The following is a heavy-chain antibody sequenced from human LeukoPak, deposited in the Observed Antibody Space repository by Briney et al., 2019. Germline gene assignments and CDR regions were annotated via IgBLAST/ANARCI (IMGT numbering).Heavy chain of an antibody. CDR2: IKSKTDGGTT. J-gene: IGHJ3*02. D-gene: IGHD6-19*01. CDR1: GFTFSNAW. CDR3: TTDYRIAVAGPDAFGI. Sequence: GGSLRLSCAASGFTFSNAWMSWVRQAPGRGLEWVGRIKSKTDGGTTDYAAPVKGRFTISRDDSKNTLYLQMNSLKTEDTAVYYCTTDYRIAVAGPDAFGIWGQGTMVTVSS. V-gene: IGHV3-15*01.